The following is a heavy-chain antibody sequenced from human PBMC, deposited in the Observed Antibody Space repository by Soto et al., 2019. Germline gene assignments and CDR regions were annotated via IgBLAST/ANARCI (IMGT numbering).Heavy chain of an antibody. CDR2: IYYSGST. Sequence: PSETLSLTCTVSGGSISSYYWSWIRQPPGKGLEWIGYIYYSGSTNYNPSLKSRVTISVDTSKSQFSLKLSSVTAADTAVYYCARGVGATDVSFFTSSRAKYYYYYGMDVWGQGTTVTVSS. J-gene: IGHJ6*02. V-gene: IGHV4-59*01. CDR3: ARGVGATDVSFFTSSRAKYYYYYGMDV. D-gene: IGHD1-26*01. CDR1: GGSISSYY.